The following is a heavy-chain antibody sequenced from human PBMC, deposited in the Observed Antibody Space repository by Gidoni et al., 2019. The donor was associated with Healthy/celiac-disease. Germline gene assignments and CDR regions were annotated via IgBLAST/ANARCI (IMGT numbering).Heavy chain of an antibody. D-gene: IGHD1-26*01. CDR1: AFTLSNAW. CDR3: TTDLLIVGAPSDVGYFDY. CDR2: ITSKTDGGTT. Sequence: EVHLVESGGGLVKPGGSLRLSCTASAFTLSNAWMSWVRQAPGTGLEWVGRITSKTDGGTTDYAAPVKGRFTISRDDSQSTLYLQMNSPKTEDTAVYYCTTDLLIVGAPSDVGYFDYWGQGTLVTVSS. J-gene: IGHJ4*02. V-gene: IGHV3-15*01.